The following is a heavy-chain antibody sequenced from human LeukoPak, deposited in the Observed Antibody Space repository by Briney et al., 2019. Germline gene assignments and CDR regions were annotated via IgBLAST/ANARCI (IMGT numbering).Heavy chain of an antibody. V-gene: IGHV1-69*13. CDR2: IIPIFGSA. D-gene: IGHD5-18*01. J-gene: IGHJ6*03. CDR1: GGTFSSYA. CDR3: AREHVDTAMGTYYYHYMDV. Sequence: SVKVSCKASGGTFSSYAVSWVRQAPGQGLEWMGGIIPIFGSANYAQKFQGRVTITADESTSTAYMELSSLRSEDTAVYYCAREHVDTAMGTYYYHYMDVWGKGTTVTVSS.